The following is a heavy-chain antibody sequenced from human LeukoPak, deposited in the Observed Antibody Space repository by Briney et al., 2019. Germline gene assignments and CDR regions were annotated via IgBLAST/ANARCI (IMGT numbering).Heavy chain of an antibody. V-gene: IGHV4-30-2*01. Sequence: SETLSLTCAVSGGSISSGGYSWSWIRQPPGKGLEWIGYIYHSGSTYYNPSLKSRVTISVDTSKNQFSLKLSSVTAADTAVYYCARAVGGGYYDFWSGYYTPFDYWGQGTLVTVSS. CDR3: ARAVGGGYYDFWSGYYTPFDY. CDR2: IYHSGST. J-gene: IGHJ4*02. CDR1: GGSISSGGYS. D-gene: IGHD3-3*01.